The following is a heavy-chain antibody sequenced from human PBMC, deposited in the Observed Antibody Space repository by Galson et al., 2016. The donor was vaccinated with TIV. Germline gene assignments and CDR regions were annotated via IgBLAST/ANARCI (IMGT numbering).Heavy chain of an antibody. CDR1: GGTFSSYV. CDR2: IIPLFRTT. J-gene: IGHJ6*02. CDR3: ATDRNTALDTYHAYYGMDA. D-gene: IGHD5-18*01. Sequence: SVKVSCKASGGTFSSYVFNWVRLAPGQGLEWMGGIIPLFRTTNYAPKFQGRVTFTADESRSTAYMELSSLKSEDTAIYYCATDRNTALDTYHAYYGMDAWGQGTAVIVSS. V-gene: IGHV1-69*13.